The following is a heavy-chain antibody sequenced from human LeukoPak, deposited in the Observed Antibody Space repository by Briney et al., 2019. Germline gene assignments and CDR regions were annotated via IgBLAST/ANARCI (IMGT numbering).Heavy chain of an antibody. Sequence: GESLKISSKGSGYSFTSYWIGWVRQMPGKGLEWMVIIYPGDSDTRYSPSGQGQVTISADKAIANANLQWISLKDSDTAMYYCARGYDSSGYSYLDYWGQGTLVTVSS. V-gene: IGHV5-51*01. CDR1: GYSFTSYW. D-gene: IGHD3-22*01. CDR3: ARGYDSSGYSYLDY. J-gene: IGHJ4*02. CDR2: IYPGDSDT.